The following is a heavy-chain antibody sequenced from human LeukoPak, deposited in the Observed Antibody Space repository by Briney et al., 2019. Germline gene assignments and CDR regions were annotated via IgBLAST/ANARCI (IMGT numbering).Heavy chain of an antibody. CDR3: ARTTYTYGYPDY. V-gene: IGHV3-74*01. CDR2: INSDESST. Sequence: GGSLSHFCAASWVILWLHLVHCVRQAPGKGLVWVSHINSDESSTSYADSVKGRFTISRDNAKNTLYLQMNSLRAEDTAVYYCARTTYTYGYPDYWGQGTLVTVSS. D-gene: IGHD5-18*01. CDR1: WVILWLHL. J-gene: IGHJ4*02.